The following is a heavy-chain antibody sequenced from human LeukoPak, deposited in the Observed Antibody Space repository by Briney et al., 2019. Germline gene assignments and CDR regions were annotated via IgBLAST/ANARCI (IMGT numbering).Heavy chain of an antibody. V-gene: IGHV3-48*03. CDR2: INSGGSTI. D-gene: IGHD3-16*01. J-gene: IGHJ4*02. Sequence: GGSLRLSCAASGFTFSSYEMNWVRQAPGKGLEWVSYINSGGSTIYYADSVKGRFTISRDNAKNSLYLQMNSLRAEDTAVYYCARDWGWRGYFDCWGQGTLVTVSS. CDR3: ARDWGWRGYFDC. CDR1: GFTFSSYE.